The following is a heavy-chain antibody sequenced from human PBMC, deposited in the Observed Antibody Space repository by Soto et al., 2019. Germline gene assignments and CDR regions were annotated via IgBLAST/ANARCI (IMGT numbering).Heavy chain of an antibody. CDR3: AKGPPAQITIFGVVTSTMDV. J-gene: IGHJ6*04. CDR2: ISGSGGST. CDR1: GFTFSSYA. V-gene: IGHV3-23*01. Sequence: EVQLLESGGGLVQPGGSLRLSCAASGFTFSSYAMSWVRQAPGKGLEWVSAISGSGGSTYYVDSVKGRFTTSRDNSKNTLYLQMNSLRAEDTAVYYCAKGPPAQITIFGVVTSTMDVRGKGTTVTVSS. D-gene: IGHD3-3*01.